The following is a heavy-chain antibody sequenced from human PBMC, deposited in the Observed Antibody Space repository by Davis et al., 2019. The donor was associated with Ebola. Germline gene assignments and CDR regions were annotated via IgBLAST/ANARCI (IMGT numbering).Heavy chain of an antibody. CDR2: ISSGGGAP. Sequence: GGSLRLSCAASGFTFSTYAMGWVRQAPGKGLEWVSDISSGGGAPYHADSVKGRFTISRDNSKNTLYLQMNSLRAEDTAVYYCAKAGHCGNYCSFDSWGQGTLVTVSS. CDR3: AKAGHCGNYCSFDS. D-gene: IGHD1-26*01. CDR1: GFTFSTYA. V-gene: IGHV3-23*01. J-gene: IGHJ4*02.